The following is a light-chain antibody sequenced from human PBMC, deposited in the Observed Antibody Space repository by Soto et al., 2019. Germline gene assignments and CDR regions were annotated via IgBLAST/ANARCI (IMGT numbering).Light chain of an antibody. J-gene: IGKJ4*01. V-gene: IGKV1D-12*01. CDR2: AAS. CDR3: QQTKSSPLT. CDR1: QGISTS. Sequence: DIQMTQSPSSVSASVGDGVTITCRASQGISTSLGWYQQKAGKAPKLLIYAASSLQSGVPSRFSGTGSGTVFTLTISSRQPEDFATYYCQQTKSSPLTFGGGTKVEIK.